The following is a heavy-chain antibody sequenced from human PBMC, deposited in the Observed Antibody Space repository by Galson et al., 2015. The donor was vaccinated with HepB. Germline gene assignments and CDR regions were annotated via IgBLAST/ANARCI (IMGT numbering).Heavy chain of an antibody. CDR2: ISDSGGDP. J-gene: IGHJ4*02. CDR3: AKDLGVRGLGATPDC. CDR1: GFTFSNHA. V-gene: IGHV3-23*01. D-gene: IGHD1-26*01. Sequence: SLRLSCAASGFTFSNHAMSWVRQAPGKGLEWVSGISDSGGDPNYADSVKGRFTISRDNSKNTLYLQMNSLRAEDTAVYYCAKDLGVRGLGATPDCWGQGTLVTVSS.